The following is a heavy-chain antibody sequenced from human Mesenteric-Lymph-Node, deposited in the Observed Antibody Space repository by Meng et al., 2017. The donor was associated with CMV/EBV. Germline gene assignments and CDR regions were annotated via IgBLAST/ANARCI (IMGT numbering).Heavy chain of an antibody. Sequence: GGSLRLSCAASGFTFSSYGMHWVRQAPGKGLEWVSYISSGGYTIYYADSVRGRFTISRDNAKNSLYLQMISLRVEDTAVYYCARDCSGGSCYSPRDYGMDVWGQGTTVTVSS. CDR2: ISSGGYTI. D-gene: IGHD2-15*01. V-gene: IGHV3-48*04. CDR3: ARDCSGGSCYSPRDYGMDV. J-gene: IGHJ6*02. CDR1: GFTFSSYG.